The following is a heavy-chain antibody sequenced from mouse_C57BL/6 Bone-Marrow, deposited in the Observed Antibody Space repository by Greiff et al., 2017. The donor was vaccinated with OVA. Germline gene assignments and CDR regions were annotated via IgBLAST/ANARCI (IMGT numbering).Heavy chain of an antibody. CDR1: GYTFTDYE. CDR2: IDPETGGT. J-gene: IGHJ2*01. Sequence: QVQLKESGAELVRPGASVTLSCKASGYTFTDYEMHWVKQTPVHGLEWIGAIDPETGGTAYNQKFKGKAILTADKSSSTAYMELRSLTSEDSAVYYCTRSSIYYCGSSSFDYWGQGTTLTVSS. V-gene: IGHV1-15*01. D-gene: IGHD1-1*01. CDR3: TRSSIYYCGSSSFDY.